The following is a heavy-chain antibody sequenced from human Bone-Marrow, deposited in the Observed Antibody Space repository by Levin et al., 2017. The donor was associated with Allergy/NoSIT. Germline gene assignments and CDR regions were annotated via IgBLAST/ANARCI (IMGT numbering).Heavy chain of an antibody. CDR3: ARDRDFYNGYLQYFDY. J-gene: IGHJ4*02. CDR2: IKHDGSEK. CDR1: GFTFSSYW. Sequence: GGSLRLSCTASGFTFSSYWMTWVRQAPGKGLEWVANIKHDGSEKYYMGSVKGRFTISRDNAKNSVYLQMNSLRAADTAMYYCARDRDFYNGYLQYFDYWGQGTLVIVSS. V-gene: IGHV3-7*01. D-gene: IGHD3-3*01.